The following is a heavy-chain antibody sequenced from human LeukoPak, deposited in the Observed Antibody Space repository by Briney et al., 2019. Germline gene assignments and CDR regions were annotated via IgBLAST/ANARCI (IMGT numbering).Heavy chain of an antibody. D-gene: IGHD3-3*01. CDR1: GGSISSYY. V-gene: IGHV4-4*07. CDR3: AIQGIRDIWSGYYTPDY. Sequence: PSETLSLTCTVSGGSISSYYWSWIRQPAGKGLEWIGRIYTSGSTNYNPSLKSRVTMSVDTSKNQFSLKLSSVTAADPAVYYCAIQGIRDIWSGYYTPDYWGQGTLVTVSS. J-gene: IGHJ4*02. CDR2: IYTSGST.